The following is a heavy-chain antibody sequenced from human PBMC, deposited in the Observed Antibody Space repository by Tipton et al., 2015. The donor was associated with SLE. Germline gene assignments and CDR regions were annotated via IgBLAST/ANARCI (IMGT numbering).Heavy chain of an antibody. V-gene: IGHV4-59*11. CDR2: IYYIGSH. CDR1: GGSISSHY. D-gene: IGHD5-24*01. CDR3: AREPERWLQLKAFDI. Sequence: TLSLTCTVPGGSISSHYWSWIRQPPGKGLEWIGYIYYIGSHNYNPSLKSRVTISVDTSKNQFSLKLSSVTAADTAVYYCAREPERWLQLKAFDIWGQGTMVTVSS. J-gene: IGHJ3*02.